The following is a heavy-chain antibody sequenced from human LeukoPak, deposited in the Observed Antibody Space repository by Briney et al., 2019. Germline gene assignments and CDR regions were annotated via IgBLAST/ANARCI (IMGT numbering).Heavy chain of an antibody. V-gene: IGHV4-34*01. D-gene: IGHD6-13*01. Sequence: SETLSLTCAVYGGSFSGYYWSWIRQPPGKGLEWIGEINHSGSTNYNPSLKSRVTISVDTSKNQFSLKPRSATAADTALYYCARGSRIAAAGMVEGSESADFDYWGQGTLVTVSS. CDR1: GGSFSGYY. J-gene: IGHJ4*02. CDR2: INHSGST. CDR3: ARGSRIAAAGMVEGSESADFDY.